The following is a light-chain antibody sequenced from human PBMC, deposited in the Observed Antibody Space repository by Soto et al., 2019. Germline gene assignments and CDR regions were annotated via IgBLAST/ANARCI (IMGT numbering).Light chain of an antibody. Sequence: DIQMTQSPSHVSASVGDRVSITCRASQDIRNWLAWYQQRPGKAPKLLIYAATILQSGVPSRFSGSGSGTAFTLTISNLQPEDFASYFCQQANSFPLTVGGGTKVDSK. CDR3: QQANSFPLT. CDR1: QDIRNW. CDR2: AAT. V-gene: IGKV1-12*01. J-gene: IGKJ4*01.